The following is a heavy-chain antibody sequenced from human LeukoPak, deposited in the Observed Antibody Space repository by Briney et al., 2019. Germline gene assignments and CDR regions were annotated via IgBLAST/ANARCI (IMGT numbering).Heavy chain of an antibody. J-gene: IGHJ4*02. CDR1: GFTFSSYA. CDR3: AKDSSTHIVVVPAAITY. V-gene: IGHV3-23*01. Sequence: GGSLRLSCAASGFTFSSYAMSWVRQAPGKGLEWVSAISGSGGSTYYADSVKGRFTISRVNSKNTLYLQMNSLRAEDTAVYYCAKDSSTHIVVVPAAITYWGQGTLVTVSS. CDR2: ISGSGGST. D-gene: IGHD2-2*01.